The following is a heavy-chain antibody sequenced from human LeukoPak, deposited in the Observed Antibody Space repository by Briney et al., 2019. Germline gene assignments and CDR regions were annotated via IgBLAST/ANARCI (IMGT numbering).Heavy chain of an antibody. V-gene: IGHV3-7*01. CDR1: GFTFSSYW. J-gene: IGHJ4*02. CDR3: ARDGGITVAGSTWDY. D-gene: IGHD6-19*01. Sequence: GGSLRLSCVASGFTFSSYWMSWVRQAPGKGLEWVVNIKQDGSDKYYVASVKGRFTISRDNAKKSLYLQMNSLRAEDTAVYYCARDGGITVAGSTWDYWGQGTLVTVSS. CDR2: IKQDGSDK.